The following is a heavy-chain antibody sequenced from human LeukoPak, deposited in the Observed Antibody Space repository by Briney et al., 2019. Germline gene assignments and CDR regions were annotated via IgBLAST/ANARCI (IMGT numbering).Heavy chain of an antibody. CDR3: ARRSAAAGIDAFDI. CDR2: VGTGGDT. J-gene: IGHJ3*02. V-gene: IGHV3-13*01. Sequence: GGSLRLSCSASGFSFRNYDMHWVRQPTGKGLEWVSAVGTGGDTYYAGSVKGRFTVVRENAKNTLYLQMNSLRAGDTAMYYCARRSAAAGIDAFDIWGQGKMVTVSS. D-gene: IGHD6-13*01. CDR1: GFSFRNYD.